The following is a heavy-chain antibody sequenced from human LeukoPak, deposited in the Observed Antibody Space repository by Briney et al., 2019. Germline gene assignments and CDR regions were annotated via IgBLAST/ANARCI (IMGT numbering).Heavy chain of an antibody. J-gene: IGHJ4*02. CDR2: IYPGDSDT. Sequence: GESLKISCQGSGSRFTTYWIAWVRQMPGKGLEWMGIIYPGDSDTRYSPSFQGQVTISADKSISTAYLHWSSLKASDTAMYYCARVVADGSAYYFDYWGQGTLVTVSS. V-gene: IGHV5-51*01. CDR1: GSRFTTYW. CDR3: ARVVADGSAYYFDY. D-gene: IGHD5-24*01.